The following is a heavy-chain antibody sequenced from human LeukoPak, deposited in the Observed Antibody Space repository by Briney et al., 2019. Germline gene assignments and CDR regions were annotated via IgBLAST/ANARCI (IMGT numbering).Heavy chain of an antibody. D-gene: IGHD1-26*01. V-gene: IGHV1-18*01. CDR1: GYSFTSHG. CDR2: ISPYNGNT. CDR3: ARGESFAVGAKGFVDFDY. Sequence: ASVKLSCKASGYSFTSHGISWVRQAPGQGPEWTGWISPYNGNTNYAQNLQGRVTMTRDMSTSTVYMELSSLRSEDTAVYYCARGESFAVGAKGFVDFDYWGQGTLVTVSS. J-gene: IGHJ4*02.